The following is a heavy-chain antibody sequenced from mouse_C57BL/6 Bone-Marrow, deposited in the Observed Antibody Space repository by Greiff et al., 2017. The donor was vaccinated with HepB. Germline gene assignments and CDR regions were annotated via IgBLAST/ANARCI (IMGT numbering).Heavy chain of an antibody. Sequence: QVQLQQSGAELARPGASVKLSCKASGYTFTSYGISWVKQRTGQGLEWIGEIYPRSGNTYYNEKFKGKATLTADKSSRTAYMELRSLTSEDSAVYFCARRGHYGSSYYAMDYWGQGTSVTVSS. CDR1: GYTFTSYG. V-gene: IGHV1-81*01. D-gene: IGHD1-1*01. CDR3: ARRGHYGSSYYAMDY. CDR2: IYPRSGNT. J-gene: IGHJ4*01.